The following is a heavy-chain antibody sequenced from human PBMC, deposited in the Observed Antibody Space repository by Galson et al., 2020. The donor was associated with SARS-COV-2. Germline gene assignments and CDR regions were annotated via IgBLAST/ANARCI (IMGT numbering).Heavy chain of an antibody. CDR3: ARGGVTTPCPLNNWFDP. CDR1: GGSISSGGYY. J-gene: IGHJ5*02. CDR2: IYYSGST. Sequence: ASETLSLTCTVSGGSISSGGYYWSWIRQHPGKGLEWIGYIYYSGSTYYNPSLKSRVTISVDTSKNQFSLKLSSVTAADTAVYYCARGGVTTPCPLNNWFDPWGQGTLVTVSS. D-gene: IGHD4-17*01. V-gene: IGHV4-31*03.